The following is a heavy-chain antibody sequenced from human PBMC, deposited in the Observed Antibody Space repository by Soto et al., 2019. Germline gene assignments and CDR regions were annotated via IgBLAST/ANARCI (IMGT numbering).Heavy chain of an antibody. CDR3: AKDAARGGGYGRLISDY. J-gene: IGHJ4*02. CDR1: GFTFSSYG. CDR2: ISYDGSNK. V-gene: IGHV3-30*18. D-gene: IGHD5-12*01. Sequence: GGSLRLSCAASGFTFSSYGMHWVRQAPGKGLEWVAVISYDGSNKYYADSVKGRFTISRDNSKNTLYLQMNSLRAEDTAVYYCAKDAARGGGYGRLISDYWGQGTLVTVSS.